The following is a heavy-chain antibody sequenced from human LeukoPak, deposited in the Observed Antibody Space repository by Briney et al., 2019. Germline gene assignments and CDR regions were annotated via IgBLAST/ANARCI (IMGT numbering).Heavy chain of an antibody. CDR2: IYHSGNT. J-gene: IGHJ6*02. Sequence: PSGTLSLTCAVSGDSISKSHWWSWVRQPPGEGLEWIGRIYHSGNTNYNPSLKIRVTISVDKTKNQFSLKLSSVTAADTAVYYCARGPYSSNWSYYYLMDVWGQGTTVTVSS. CDR1: GDSISKSHW. D-gene: IGHD2-2*01. CDR3: ARGPYSSNWSYYYLMDV. V-gene: IGHV4-4*02.